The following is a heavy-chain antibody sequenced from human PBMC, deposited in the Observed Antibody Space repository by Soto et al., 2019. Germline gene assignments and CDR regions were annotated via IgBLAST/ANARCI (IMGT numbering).Heavy chain of an antibody. CDR3: ARHVGDVIWFGELSDRSPDFDY. V-gene: IGHV4-39*01. CDR1: GGSISSSSYY. Sequence: SETLSLTCTVSGGSISSSSYYWGWIRQPPGKGLEWIGSIYYSGSTYYNPSLKSRVTISVDTSKNQFSLKLSSVTAADTAVYYCARHVGDVIWFGELSDRSPDFDYWGQGTLVTVSS. CDR2: IYYSGST. D-gene: IGHD3-10*01. J-gene: IGHJ4*02.